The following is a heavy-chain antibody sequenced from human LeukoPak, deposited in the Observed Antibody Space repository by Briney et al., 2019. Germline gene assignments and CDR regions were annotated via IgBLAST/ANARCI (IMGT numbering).Heavy chain of an antibody. Sequence: GGSLRLSCAASGFTFSSYWMRWVRQAPGKGLVWVSRINSDGSSTSYADSVKGRFTISRDNAKNTLYLQMNSLRAEDTAVYYCAQGHLWFGELLEGYWGQGTLVTVSS. CDR2: INSDGSST. CDR1: GFTFSSYW. J-gene: IGHJ4*02. CDR3: AQGHLWFGELLEGY. V-gene: IGHV3-74*01. D-gene: IGHD3-10*01.